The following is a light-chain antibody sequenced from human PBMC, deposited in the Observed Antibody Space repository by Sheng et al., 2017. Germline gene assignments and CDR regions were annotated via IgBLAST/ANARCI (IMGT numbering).Light chain of an antibody. CDR2: GSS. CDR3: QQSYTIPWT. CDR1: QSVTTY. Sequence: DIQMTQSPSSLSASIGDTVTITCRATQSVTTYLNWYQQKPGKAPKLLIYGSSSLKSGVPSRFSGSRSGTEFTLTISSLQPEDSATYYCQQSYTIPWTFGQGTKVKSN. J-gene: IGKJ1*01. V-gene: IGKV1-39*01.